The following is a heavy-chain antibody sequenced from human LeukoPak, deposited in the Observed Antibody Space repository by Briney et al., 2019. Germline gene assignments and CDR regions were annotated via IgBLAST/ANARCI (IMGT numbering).Heavy chain of an antibody. CDR2: FDPEDGET. Sequence: ASVKLSCKVSGYTLTELSMHWVRQAPGKGLEWMGGFDPEDGETIYAQKFQGRVTITEDTSTDTAYMELSSLRSEDTAVYYCATASGNGDYVLHPFDYWGQGTLVTVSS. CDR3: ATASGNGDYVLHPFDY. J-gene: IGHJ4*02. D-gene: IGHD4-17*01. V-gene: IGHV1-24*01. CDR1: GYTLTELS.